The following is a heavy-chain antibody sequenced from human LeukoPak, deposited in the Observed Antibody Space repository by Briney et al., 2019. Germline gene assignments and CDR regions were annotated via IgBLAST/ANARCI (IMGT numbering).Heavy chain of an antibody. J-gene: IGHJ4*02. CDR2: ISYDGSNK. Sequence: PGGSLRLSCSASGFTLSSYGMHWVRQAPGKGLEWVAVISYDGSNKYYADSVKGRFTISRDNSKNTLYLLMNSLRTEDTAVYYCAPGGDYTFFDYWGQGTLVTVSS. CDR3: APGGDYTFFDY. V-gene: IGHV3-30*03. CDR1: GFTLSSYG. D-gene: IGHD4-17*01.